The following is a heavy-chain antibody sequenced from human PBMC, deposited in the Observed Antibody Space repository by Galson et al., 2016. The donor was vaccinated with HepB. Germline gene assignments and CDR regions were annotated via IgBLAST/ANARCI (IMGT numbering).Heavy chain of an antibody. V-gene: IGHV1-69*04. CDR3: ARATSGYFDH. Sequence: CKASGGAFINYALSWVRQAPGQGLEWMGRIMPMLDRTDYAQRFQGRLTITADKSSNTAYMELNSLRSADTAVYYCARATSGYFDHWGQGTLVSVSS. CDR2: IMPMLDRT. CDR1: GGAFINYA. J-gene: IGHJ5*02. D-gene: IGHD3-3*01.